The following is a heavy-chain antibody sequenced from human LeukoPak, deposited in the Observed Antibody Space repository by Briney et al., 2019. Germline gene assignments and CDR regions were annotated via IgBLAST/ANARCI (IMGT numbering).Heavy chain of an antibody. Sequence: GGSLRLSCAASGFTFDDYAMHWVRQAPGKGLEWVSGISWNSGSIGYADSVKGRFTISRDNAKNSLYLQMNSLRAEDTALYYCAKDVNVVVPADMDYWGQGTLVTVSS. CDR3: AKDVNVVVPADMDY. CDR2: ISWNSGSI. J-gene: IGHJ4*02. CDR1: GFTFDDYA. V-gene: IGHV3-9*01. D-gene: IGHD2-2*01.